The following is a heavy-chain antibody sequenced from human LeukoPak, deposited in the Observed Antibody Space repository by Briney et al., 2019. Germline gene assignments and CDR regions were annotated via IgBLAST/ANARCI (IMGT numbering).Heavy chain of an antibody. D-gene: IGHD3-10*01. CDR1: DASFTTYS. Sequence: SETLSLTCTVSDASFTTYSWSWLRQPAGKGLEGIGRVYSSGGTKYNPSLKSRVTISADPSKNQFSLKLPSVTAADTAVYYCARDHYGSGSYKAYFDYWGHGIQVTVSS. V-gene: IGHV4-4*07. CDR3: ARDHYGSGSYKAYFDY. CDR2: VYSSGGT. J-gene: IGHJ4*01.